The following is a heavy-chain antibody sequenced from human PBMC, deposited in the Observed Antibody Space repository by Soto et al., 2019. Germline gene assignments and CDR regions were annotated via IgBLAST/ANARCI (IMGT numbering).Heavy chain of an antibody. Sequence: PGGSLRLSCAASGFTFSSYGMHWVRQAPGKGLEWVAVISYDGSNKYYADSVKGRFTISRDNSKNTLYLQMNSLRAEDTAVYYCAGDQYYFDYWGQGTLVTVSS. CDR1: GFTFSSYG. CDR3: AGDQYYFDY. V-gene: IGHV3-30*03. J-gene: IGHJ4*02. CDR2: ISYDGSNK.